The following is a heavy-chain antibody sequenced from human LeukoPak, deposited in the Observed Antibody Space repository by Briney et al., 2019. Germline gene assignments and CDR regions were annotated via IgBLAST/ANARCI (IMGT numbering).Heavy chain of an antibody. CDR1: GYTFTSYG. D-gene: IGHD2-15*01. CDR2: ISGYNGNT. V-gene: IGHV1-18*01. Sequence: ASVKVSCKASGYTFTSYGISWVRQAPGQGLEWMGWISGYNGNTNYAQKLQGRVTMTTDTLTSTAYMELRSLRSDDTAVYYCARARYCSGGSCHLANKVVAYNWFDPWGQETLVTVSS. CDR3: ARARYCSGGSCHLANKVVAYNWFDP. J-gene: IGHJ5*02.